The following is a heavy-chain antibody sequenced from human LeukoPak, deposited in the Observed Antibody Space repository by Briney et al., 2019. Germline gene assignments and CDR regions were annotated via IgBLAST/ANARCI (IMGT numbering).Heavy chain of an antibody. V-gene: IGHV4-59*01. D-gene: IGHD4/OR15-4a*01. J-gene: IGHJ3*01. CDR2: MYYSGST. CDR3: AKAISQIDFGAFDV. CDR1: GGSLSSYY. Sequence: SETLSLTCTVSGGSLSSYYWSWVRQPPGKGLEWIGYMYYSGSTNYNPSVKGRVTISVDKSKKHFSLRLSSVTAGDTAVYYCAKAISQIDFGAFDVWGQGTMVTVSS.